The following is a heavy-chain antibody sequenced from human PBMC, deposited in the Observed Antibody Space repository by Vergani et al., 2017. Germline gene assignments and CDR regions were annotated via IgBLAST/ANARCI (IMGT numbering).Heavy chain of an antibody. V-gene: IGHV3-53*01. CDR1: GFTVSTNY. CDR3: AKDEWGYSGSYYSMDF. CDR2: IYSGGST. D-gene: IGHD1-26*01. J-gene: IGHJ4*02. Sequence: EVQLVESGGGLIQPGGSLRLSCAVSGFTVSTNYMSWVRQAPGKGLEWVSVIYSGGSTYYADSVKGRFTISRDNSKNTLYLQMNSLRAEDTAVYYCAKDEWGYSGSYYSMDFWGQGTLVTVSS.